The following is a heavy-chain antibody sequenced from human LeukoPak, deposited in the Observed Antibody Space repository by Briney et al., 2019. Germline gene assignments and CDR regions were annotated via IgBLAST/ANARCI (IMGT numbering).Heavy chain of an antibody. V-gene: IGHV4-38-2*01. D-gene: IGHD2-2*01. CDR2: IYHSGST. CDR3: ARIVAAAYYFDY. CDR1: GYSISSVYY. J-gene: IGHJ4*02. Sequence: MASETLSLTCAVSGYSISSVYYWGWIRQPPGKGLEWIGSIYHSGSTYYNPSLKSRVTISVDTSKNQFSLKLSSVTAADTAVYYCARIVAAAYYFDYWGQGTLVTVSS.